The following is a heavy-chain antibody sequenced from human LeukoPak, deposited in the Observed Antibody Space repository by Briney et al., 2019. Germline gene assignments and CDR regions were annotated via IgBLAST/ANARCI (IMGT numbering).Heavy chain of an antibody. CDR1: GFTFSSYA. V-gene: IGHV3-30*04. J-gene: IGHJ4*02. CDR3: AKEGGGYDPNPSYFDY. Sequence: PGRSLRLSCAASGFTFSSYAMHWVRQAPGKGLEWVAVISYDGSNKYYADSVKGRFTISRDNSKNTLYLQMNSLRAEDTAVYYCAKEGGGYDPNPSYFDYWGQGTLVTVSS. CDR2: ISYDGSNK. D-gene: IGHD5-12*01.